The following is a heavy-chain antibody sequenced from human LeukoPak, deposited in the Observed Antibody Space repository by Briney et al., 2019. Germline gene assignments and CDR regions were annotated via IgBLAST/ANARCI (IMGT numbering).Heavy chain of an antibody. CDR3: ARGQRYCSSTSCYPRLFDP. J-gene: IGHJ5*02. Sequence: SETLSLTCAVYGGSFSGYYWSWIRQPPGKGLEWIGEINHSGSTNYNPSLKSRVTISVDTSKNQFSLKLSSVTAADTAVYYCARGQRYCSSTSCYPRLFDPWGQGTLVTVSS. D-gene: IGHD2-2*01. CDR2: INHSGST. V-gene: IGHV4-34*01. CDR1: GGSFSGYY.